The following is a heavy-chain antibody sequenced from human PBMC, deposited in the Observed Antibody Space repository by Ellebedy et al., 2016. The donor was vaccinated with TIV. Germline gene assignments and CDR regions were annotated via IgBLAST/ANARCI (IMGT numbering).Heavy chain of an antibody. D-gene: IGHD2/OR15-2a*01. CDR1: GFTLSTYW. CDR3: ARTPAKNTLFYHFDF. CDR2: VSYDGDTK. V-gene: IGHV3-30-3*01. Sequence: GESLKISCEASGFTLSTYWMTWVRLAPGRGLEWLAVVSYDGDTKDYADSVKGRFTISRDNSKNSLYLQMNSLRPEDTAVYYCARTPAKNTLFYHFDFWGQGALVTVSS. J-gene: IGHJ4*02.